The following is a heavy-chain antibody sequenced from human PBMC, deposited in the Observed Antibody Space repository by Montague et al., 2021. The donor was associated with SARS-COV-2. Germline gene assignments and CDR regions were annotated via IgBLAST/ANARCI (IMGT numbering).Heavy chain of an antibody. CDR1: GGSISSSSYY. CDR2: IYYSGST. V-gene: IGHV4-39*01. D-gene: IGHD3-9*01. Sequence: SETLSLTCTVSGGSISSSSYYWGWIRQPPGKGLEWIGSIYYSGSTYYNPSLKSRVTISVDTSKNQFSLKLSSVTAADTAVYYCASRSYDILTGYSIPSWFDPWGQGTLVTVSS. CDR3: ASRSYDILTGYSIPSWFDP. J-gene: IGHJ5*02.